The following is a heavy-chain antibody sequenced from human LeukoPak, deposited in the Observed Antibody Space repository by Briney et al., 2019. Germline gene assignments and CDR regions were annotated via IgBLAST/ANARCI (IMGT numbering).Heavy chain of an antibody. CDR2: MNPSGRT. Sequence: ASVKVSCKASGYTFTNYAMHWVRQAPGQGLEWMGWMNPSGRTGYAQNFQGRITITRNTSISTAYMELSSLRSEDTAVYYCTRETSSRYFDYWGQGTLVTVSS. J-gene: IGHJ4*02. CDR1: GYTFTNYA. V-gene: IGHV1-8*01. CDR3: TRETSSRYFDY.